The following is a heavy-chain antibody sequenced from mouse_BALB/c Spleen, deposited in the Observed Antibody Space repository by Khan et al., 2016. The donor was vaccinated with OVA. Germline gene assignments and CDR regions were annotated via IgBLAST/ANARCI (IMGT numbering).Heavy chain of an antibody. D-gene: IGHD1-1*01. V-gene: IGHV3-8*02. Sequence: EVKLLESGPSLVKPSQTLSLTCSVTGDSITSGFWNWIRKFPGNKFEYMGYVTYSGNTYYNPSLKSRISITLDTSKSQYYLQLNSVTTEDTATYFCARSYGSWTMDYWGQGTSVTVSS. J-gene: IGHJ4*01. CDR2: VTYSGNT. CDR3: ARSYGSWTMDY. CDR1: GDSITSGF.